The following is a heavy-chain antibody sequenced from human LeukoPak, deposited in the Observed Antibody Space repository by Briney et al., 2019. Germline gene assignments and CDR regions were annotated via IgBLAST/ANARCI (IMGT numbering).Heavy chain of an antibody. CDR3: AKSYSGLDYFDY. V-gene: IGHV3-21*01. CDR2: ISSSSSYI. J-gene: IGHJ4*02. CDR1: GFTFSSYS. D-gene: IGHD5-12*01. Sequence: PGGSLRLSCAASGFTFSSYSMNWVRQAPGKGLEWVSSISSSSSYIYYADSVKGRFTISRDNAKNSLYLQMNSLRAGDTAVYYCAKSYSGLDYFDYWGQGTLVTVSS.